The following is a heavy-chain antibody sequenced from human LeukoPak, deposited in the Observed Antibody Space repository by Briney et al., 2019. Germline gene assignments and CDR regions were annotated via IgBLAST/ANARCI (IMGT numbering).Heavy chain of an antibody. Sequence: QSGGSLRLSCAVSGYTFSSYAMSWVRQAPGKGLEWVSAISGGGGSTYYADSVKGRFTISRDNSKNTLYLQMNSLRAEDTAVYYCAKDPEWELPFGMDVWGQGTTVTVSS. CDR3: AKDPEWELPFGMDV. D-gene: IGHD1-26*01. CDR1: GYTFSSYA. J-gene: IGHJ6*02. CDR2: ISGGGGST. V-gene: IGHV3-23*01.